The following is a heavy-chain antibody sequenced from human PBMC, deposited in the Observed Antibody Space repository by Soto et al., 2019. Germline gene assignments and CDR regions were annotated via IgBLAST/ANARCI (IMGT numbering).Heavy chain of an antibody. CDR1: GFNFSRSW. V-gene: IGHV3-7*01. CDR3: VSGFYSDY. J-gene: IGHJ4*02. CDR2: MKEDGSEK. Sequence: PGGSLRLSCEASGFNFSRSWMSWVRQAPGKGLEWVANMKEDGSEKYYADSVRGRFTISRQNAKNSVHLQMNSLRVEDTAVYYCVSGFYSDYWGQGYLVTVSS. D-gene: IGHD3-3*01.